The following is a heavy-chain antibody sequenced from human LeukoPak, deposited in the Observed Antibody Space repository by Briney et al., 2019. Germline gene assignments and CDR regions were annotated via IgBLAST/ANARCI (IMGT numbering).Heavy chain of an antibody. CDR2: IYYSGST. J-gene: IGHJ4*02. CDR1: GGSISSYY. V-gene: IGHV4-59*01. CDR3: ARAHGSGSYYRAPYFDY. D-gene: IGHD3-10*01. Sequence: SETLSLTCTVSGGSISSYYWSWIRQPPGKGLEGIGYIYYSGSTNYNPSLKSRVTISVDTSKNQFSLKLSSVTAADTAVYYCARAHGSGSYYRAPYFDYWGQGTLVAVSS.